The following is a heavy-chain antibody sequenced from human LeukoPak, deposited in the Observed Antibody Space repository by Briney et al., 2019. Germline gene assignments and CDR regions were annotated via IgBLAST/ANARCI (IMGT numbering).Heavy chain of an antibody. J-gene: IGHJ5*02. CDR3: ARDSWYGNWFDP. V-gene: IGHV1-69*04. CDR1: GGTFSSYA. CDR2: IIPILGIA. D-gene: IGHD6-13*01. Sequence: GASVKVSCKASGGTFSSYAISWVRQAPGQGLELMGRIIPILGIANYAQKFQGRVTITADKSTSTAYMELSSLRSEDTAVYYCARDSWYGNWFDPWGQGTLVTVSS.